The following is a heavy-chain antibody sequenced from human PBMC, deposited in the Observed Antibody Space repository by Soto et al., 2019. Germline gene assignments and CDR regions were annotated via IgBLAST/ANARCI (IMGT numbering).Heavy chain of an antibody. D-gene: IGHD4-17*01. CDR1: GGSVSYKTYY. V-gene: IGHV4-61*01. CDR2: VYYSGTT. Sequence: SETLSLTCSVSGGSVSYKTYYWSWIRQPPGKRLEWIGYVYYSGTTNYNPSLKSRVTISVDLSKNRFSLRLSSVTTADTALYYCARTTAVPNTLRSRYFFDYWGQGTLVTVSS. CDR3: ARTTAVPNTLRSRYFFDY. J-gene: IGHJ4*02.